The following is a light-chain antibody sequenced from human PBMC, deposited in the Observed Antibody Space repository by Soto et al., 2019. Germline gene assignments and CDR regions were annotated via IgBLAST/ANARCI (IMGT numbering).Light chain of an antibody. J-gene: IGKJ1*01. CDR2: AVS. CDR1: QSIGDS. Sequence: DTQMTQPPSTLSASVGDRVTITCRASQSIGDSLAWYQQKPGKAPYLLISAVSSLARGVPSRFSGSGSGTEFTLTISSLQPDDFATFYCQPYNGYSRTFGQGTKVDIK. V-gene: IGKV1-5*01. CDR3: QPYNGYSRT.